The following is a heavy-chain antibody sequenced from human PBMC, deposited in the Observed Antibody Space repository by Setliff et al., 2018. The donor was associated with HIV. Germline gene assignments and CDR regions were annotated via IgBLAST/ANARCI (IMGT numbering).Heavy chain of an antibody. CDR2: ISPGNGNT. CDR3: ASGDYGDYVGDLES. CDR1: GYIFVGYY. D-gene: IGHD4-17*01. J-gene: IGHJ4*02. V-gene: IGHV1-18*01. Sequence: GASVKVSCKASGYIFVGYYITWVRQAPGQGLEWMGWISPGNGNTNYAQKIEGRVTMTTDTLTSTAHMELRSLKSDDTAVYFCASGDYGDYVGDLESWGQGTLVTVSS.